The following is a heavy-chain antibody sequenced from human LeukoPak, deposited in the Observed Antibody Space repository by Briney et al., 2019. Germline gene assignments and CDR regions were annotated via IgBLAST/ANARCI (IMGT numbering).Heavy chain of an antibody. V-gene: IGHV3-9*02. J-gene: IGHJ4*02. CDR1: GFTSDDYA. Sequence: GGTLRLSCAASGFTSDDYAMHWVRQAPGKGLEWVSGISWNSGSIGYADSVKGRFTISRDNAKNSLYLQMNSLRAEDTALYYCAKDASYDILTGYHTQDGNYFDYWGQGTLVTVSS. CDR2: ISWNSGSI. CDR3: AKDASYDILTGYHTQDGNYFDY. D-gene: IGHD3-9*01.